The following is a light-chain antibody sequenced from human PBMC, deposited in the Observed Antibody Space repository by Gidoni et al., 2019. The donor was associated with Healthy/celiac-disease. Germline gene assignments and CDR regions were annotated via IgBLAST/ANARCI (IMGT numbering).Light chain of an antibody. J-gene: IGLJ2*01. CDR2: KDS. CDR1: ALPKQY. Sequence: GQTARITCSGDALPKQYAYWYQQKPGQAPVLVIYKDSERPSGIPERFSGSSSGTTVTLTISGVQAEDEADYYCQSADSSGTYPVVFGGGTKLTVL. CDR3: QSADSSGTYPVV. V-gene: IGLV3-25*03.